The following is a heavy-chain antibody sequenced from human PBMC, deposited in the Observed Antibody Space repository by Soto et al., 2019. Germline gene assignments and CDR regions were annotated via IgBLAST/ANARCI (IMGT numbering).Heavy chain of an antibody. Sequence: QVQLQESGPGLVKPSQTLSLTCTVSGGSISSGGYYWSWIRQHPGKGLEWIGYIYYSGSTYYNPSLQSRVTISVDTSKNQFSLKLSSVTAADTAVYYCARGQTWSNDAFDIWGQGTMVTVSS. J-gene: IGHJ3*02. CDR2: IYYSGST. CDR3: ARGQTWSNDAFDI. CDR1: GGSISSGGYY. V-gene: IGHV4-31*03.